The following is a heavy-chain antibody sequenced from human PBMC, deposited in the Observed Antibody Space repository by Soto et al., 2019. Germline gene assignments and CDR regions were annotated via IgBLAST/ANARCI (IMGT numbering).Heavy chain of an antibody. D-gene: IGHD3-9*01. Sequence: SETLSLTCTVSGGSISSGGYYWSWIRQHPGKGLEWIGYIYYSGSTYYNPSLKNRVTISVDTSKNQFSLKLSSVTAADTAVYYCARDQPYDILTGYPRGYYYYGMDVWGQGTTVTVSS. CDR2: IYYSGST. CDR1: GGSISSGGYY. J-gene: IGHJ6*02. V-gene: IGHV4-31*03. CDR3: ARDQPYDILTGYPRGYYYYGMDV.